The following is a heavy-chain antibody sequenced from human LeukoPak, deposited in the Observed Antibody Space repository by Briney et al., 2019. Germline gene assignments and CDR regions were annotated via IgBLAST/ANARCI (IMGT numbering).Heavy chain of an antibody. CDR2: ISYDGSNK. D-gene: IGHD6-19*01. CDR3: AKDRSSGWSY. J-gene: IGHJ4*02. V-gene: IGHV3-30*18. Sequence: PGRSLRLSCAASGFTFSSYGMHWVRQAPGKGLEWVAVISYDGSNKYYADSVKGRFTISRDNSKNTLYLQMNSLRAEDTAVYYCAKDRSSGWSYWGQGTLVTVSS. CDR1: GFTFSSYG.